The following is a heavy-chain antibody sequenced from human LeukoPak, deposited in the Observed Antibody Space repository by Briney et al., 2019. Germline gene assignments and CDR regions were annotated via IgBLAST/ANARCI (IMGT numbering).Heavy chain of an antibody. Sequence: ASVKVSCKASGYTFTGYYMHWVRQAPGQGLEWMGWINPNSGGTNYAQKFQGRVTMTRDTPISTAYMELSRLRSDDTAVYYCARVVITDYYYYYGMDVWGQGTTVTVSS. V-gene: IGHV1-2*02. J-gene: IGHJ6*02. CDR2: INPNSGGT. D-gene: IGHD3-10*01. CDR1: GYTFTGYY. CDR3: ARVVITDYYYYYGMDV.